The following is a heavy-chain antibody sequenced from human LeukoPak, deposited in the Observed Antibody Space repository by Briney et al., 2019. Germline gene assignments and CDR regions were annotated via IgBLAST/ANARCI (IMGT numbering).Heavy chain of an antibody. Sequence: SVKVSCKASGGTFSSYAISWVRQAPGQGLEWMGGIIPIFATANYAQKFQGRVTITTDESTNTAIMELSSLRSEDTAIYYCVREGLSGTFAFWGQRTLVTVSS. CDR3: VREGLSGTFAF. D-gene: IGHD1-26*01. CDR1: GGTFSSYA. V-gene: IGHV1-69*05. CDR2: IIPIFATA. J-gene: IGHJ4*02.